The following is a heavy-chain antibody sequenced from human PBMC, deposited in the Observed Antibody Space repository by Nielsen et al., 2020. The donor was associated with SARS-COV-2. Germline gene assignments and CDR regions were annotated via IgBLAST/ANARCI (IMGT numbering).Heavy chain of an antibody. D-gene: IGHD3-22*01. Sequence: GESLKISCAASGFTVSSNYMSWVRQAPGKGLEWVPLISGSGVSTYYADSVKGRFTISRDNSKNTLYLQMNSLRAEDTAVYYCAKGSSGYYYDNWFDPWGQGTLVTVSS. J-gene: IGHJ5*02. CDR3: AKGSSGYYYDNWFDP. CDR1: GFTVSSNY. V-gene: IGHV3-23*01. CDR2: ISGSGVST.